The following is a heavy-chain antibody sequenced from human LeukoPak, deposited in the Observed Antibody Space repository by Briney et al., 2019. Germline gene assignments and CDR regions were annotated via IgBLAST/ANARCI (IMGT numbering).Heavy chain of an antibody. CDR2: IYYSGST. V-gene: IGHV4-59*01. CDR1: GGSISSYY. J-gene: IGHJ4*02. CDR3: AREIIGSYYYGSGGGGYFDY. Sequence: SETLSLTCTVSGGSISSYYWSWIRQPPGKGLEWIGYIYYSGSTNYNPSLKSRVTISVDTSKNQFSLKLSSVTAADTAVYYCAREIIGSYYYGSGGGGYFDYWGQGTLVTVSS. D-gene: IGHD3-10*01.